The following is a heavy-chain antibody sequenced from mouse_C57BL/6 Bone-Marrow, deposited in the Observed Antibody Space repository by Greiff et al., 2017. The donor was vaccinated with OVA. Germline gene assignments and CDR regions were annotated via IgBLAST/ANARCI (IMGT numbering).Heavy chain of an antibody. CDR3: TTAQATGGY. CDR2: IDPENGDT. D-gene: IGHD3-2*02. J-gene: IGHJ2*01. CDR1: GFNIKDDY. Sequence: EVQLQQSGAELVRPGASVKLSCTASGFNIKDDYMHWVKQRPEQGLEWIGWIDPENGDTEYASKFQGKATITADTSSNTAYLQLSSLTSEDTSVYYCTTAQATGGYWGQGTTLTVSS. V-gene: IGHV14-4*01.